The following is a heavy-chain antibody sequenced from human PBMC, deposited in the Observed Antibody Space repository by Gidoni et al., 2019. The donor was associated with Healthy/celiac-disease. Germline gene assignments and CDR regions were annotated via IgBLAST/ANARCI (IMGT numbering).Heavy chain of an antibody. CDR1: GGSISSGGYY. CDR3: ARVRGYCSSTSCHSVWFDP. D-gene: IGHD2-2*01. Sequence: QVQLQESGPGLVKPSQTLSLTCTVSGGSISSGGYYWSWIRQHPGKGLEWIGYIYYSGSTYYNPSLKSRVTISVDTSKNQFSLKLSSVTAADTAVYYCARVRGYCSSTSCHSVWFDPWGQGTLVTVSS. J-gene: IGHJ5*02. CDR2: IYYSGST. V-gene: IGHV4-31*03.